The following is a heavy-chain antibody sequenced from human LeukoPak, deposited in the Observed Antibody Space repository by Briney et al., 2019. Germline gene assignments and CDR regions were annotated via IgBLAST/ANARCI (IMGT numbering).Heavy chain of an antibody. V-gene: IGHV3-21*01. CDR2: ISSSGSYI. J-gene: IGHJ6*03. CDR1: GFTFSTST. Sequence: GGSLRLSCAASGFTFSTSTMNFLRQAPGKGLEWVSTISSSGSYIYYADSVKGRFTISRDNAKKSLFLQMNSLRVEDTAVYYCVRDEAYYYMDVWGEGTTVTVSS. CDR3: VRDEAYYYMDV.